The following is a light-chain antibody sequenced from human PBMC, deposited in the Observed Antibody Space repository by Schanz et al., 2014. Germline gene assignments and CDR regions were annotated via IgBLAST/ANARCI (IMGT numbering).Light chain of an antibody. J-gene: IGLJ3*02. V-gene: IGLV7-46*01. CDR2: DTS. CDR3: LLFFGAARV. Sequence: QAVVTQEPSLTVSPGGTVTLTCGSSTGAVTSGHYPYWFQQKPGQAPRTLIYDTSNKHSWTPARFSGSLLGGKGALTLSGAQPEDEADYYCLLFFGAARVFGGGTKLTVL. CDR1: TGAVTSGHY.